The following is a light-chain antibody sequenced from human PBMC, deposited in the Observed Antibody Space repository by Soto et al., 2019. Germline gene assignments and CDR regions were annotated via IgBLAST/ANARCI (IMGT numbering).Light chain of an antibody. V-gene: IGKV3-11*01. CDR1: QSVSSY. CDR3: QQRSNWPIT. Sequence: NVFTQSPAPLSFSPGERATLSCRASQSVSSYLAWYQQKPGQAPRLLIYDASNRATGIPARFSGSGSGTDFTLTISSLEPEDFAVYYCQQRSNWPITFGQGTRLEIK. CDR2: DAS. J-gene: IGKJ5*01.